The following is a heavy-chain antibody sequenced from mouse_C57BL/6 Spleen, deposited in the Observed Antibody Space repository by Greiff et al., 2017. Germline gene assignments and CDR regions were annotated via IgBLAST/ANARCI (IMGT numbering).Heavy chain of an antibody. J-gene: IGHJ3*01. CDR1: GYAFSSSW. D-gene: IGHD1-1*01. CDR2: IYPGDGDT. CDR3: ARGYGSSYGFAY. Sequence: QVQLQQSGPELVKPGASVKISCKASGYAFSSSWMNWVKQRPGKGLEWIGRIYPGDGDTNYNGKFKGKATLTADKSSSTAYMQLSSLTSEDSAVYFCARGYGSSYGFAYWGKGTLVTVSA. V-gene: IGHV1-82*01.